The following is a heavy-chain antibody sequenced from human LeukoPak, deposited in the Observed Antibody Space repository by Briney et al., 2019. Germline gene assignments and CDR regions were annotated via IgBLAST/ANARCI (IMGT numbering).Heavy chain of an antibody. V-gene: IGHV1-2*02. D-gene: IGHD2-2*01. CDR3: ARDFPYNPRHCSSTSCSSP. J-gene: IGHJ5*02. Sequence: ASVKVSCKASGYTFTGYYMHWVRQAPGQGLEWMGWINPNSGGTNYAQKFQGRVTMTRDTSISTAYMELSRLRSDDTAVYYCARDFPYNPRHCSSTSCSSPWGQGTLVTVSS. CDR2: INPNSGGT. CDR1: GYTFTGYY.